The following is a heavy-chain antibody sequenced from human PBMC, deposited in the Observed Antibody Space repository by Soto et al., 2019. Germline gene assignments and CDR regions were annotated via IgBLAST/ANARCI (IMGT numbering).Heavy chain of an antibody. Sequence: WVRQAPGQGLEWMGWINPNSGGTNYAQKFQGRVTMTRDTSISTAYMELSRLRSDDTAVYYCARDAGYSSPIHGDYYYYGMDVWGQGTTVTVSS. V-gene: IGHV1-2*02. CDR2: INPNSGGT. J-gene: IGHJ6*02. CDR3: ARDAGYSSPIHGDYYYYGMDV. D-gene: IGHD6-13*01.